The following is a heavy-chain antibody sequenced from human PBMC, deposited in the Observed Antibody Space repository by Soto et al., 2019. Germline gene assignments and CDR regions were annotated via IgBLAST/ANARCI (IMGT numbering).Heavy chain of an antibody. J-gene: IGHJ6*02. Sequence: QVQLVQSGAEVKKPGSSVKVSCKASGGTFSSYAISWVRQAPGQGLEWMGGIIPIFGTANYAQKFQGRVTITADESTSTAYMELSSLRSEDTAVYYWASTGGITGTRYYYYGMDVWGQGTTVTVSS. V-gene: IGHV1-69*01. CDR3: ASTGGITGTRYYYYGMDV. CDR2: IIPIFGTA. D-gene: IGHD1-20*01. CDR1: GGTFSSYA.